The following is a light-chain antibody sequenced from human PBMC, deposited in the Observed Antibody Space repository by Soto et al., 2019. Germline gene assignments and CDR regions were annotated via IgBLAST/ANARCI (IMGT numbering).Light chain of an antibody. Sequence: IVLTQSPGTLSLSPGERATLSCRASQSVASRAVAWYQQKPGQAPRLLMYYASKRATGIPDRFSGSGSGTDFTLTISRLEPEDFAVYYCQQYGSSPPMYTFGQGTKLEIK. V-gene: IGKV3-20*01. CDR1: QSVASRA. J-gene: IGKJ2*01. CDR3: QQYGSSPPMYT. CDR2: YAS.